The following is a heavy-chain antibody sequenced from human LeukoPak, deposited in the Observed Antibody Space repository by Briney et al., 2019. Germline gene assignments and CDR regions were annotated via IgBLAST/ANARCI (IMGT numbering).Heavy chain of an antibody. J-gene: IGHJ4*02. CDR1: EFTFSSYG. V-gene: IGHV3-30*02. CDR2: IRYDGSNK. D-gene: IGHD2-2*01. Sequence: PGGSLRLSCAASEFTFSSYGMHWVRQAPGRGLEWVAFIRYDGSNKYYADSVKGRFTISRDNSKNTLYLQMNSLRAEDTAVYYCAKDPADCSSTSCFYYFDYWGQGTLVTVSS. CDR3: AKDPADCSSTSCFYYFDY.